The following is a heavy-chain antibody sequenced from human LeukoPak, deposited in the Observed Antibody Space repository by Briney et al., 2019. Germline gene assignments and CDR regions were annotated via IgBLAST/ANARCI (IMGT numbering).Heavy chain of an antibody. Sequence: SLRLSCTASGFTFGDYSMNWDRQAPGKGLEWVGFIRSKAYGGTTEYAASVKGRFTISRDDSKSIPYLQMNSLKTEDTAVYYCTRGRRATHDYWGQGTLVTVSS. CDR3: TRGRRATHDY. V-gene: IGHV3-49*04. J-gene: IGHJ4*02. CDR2: IRSKAYGGTT. D-gene: IGHD1-26*01. CDR1: GFTFGDYS.